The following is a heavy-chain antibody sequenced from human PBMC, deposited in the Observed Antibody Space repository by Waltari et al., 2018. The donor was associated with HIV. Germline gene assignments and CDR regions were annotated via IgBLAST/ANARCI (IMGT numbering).Heavy chain of an antibody. Sequence: EVLLVESGGGVVQPGGSLKLSCAASGFIFTASDIHWVRTAAGKGWDGIGLIRSKADRYASGYSASVKGRFSISRDDSENKVFLQMSSRKADDSAVYYCTRRAALFRGVVDVDVWGQGTTVTVSS. CDR1: GFIFTASD. V-gene: IGHV3-73*01. CDR2: IRSKADRYAS. J-gene: IGHJ6*02. D-gene: IGHD3-10*01. CDR3: TRRAALFRGVVDVDV.